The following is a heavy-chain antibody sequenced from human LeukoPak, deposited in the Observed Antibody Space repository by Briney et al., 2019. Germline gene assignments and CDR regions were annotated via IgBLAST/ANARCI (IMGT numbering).Heavy chain of an antibody. Sequence: LRLSCAASGFTLDDYAMHWVRQAPGKGLEWVSGISWNSGSIGYADSVKGRFTISRDNAKNSLYLQMNSLRAEDTALYYCAKDMITFGGVSGHYGMDVWGQGTTVTVSS. V-gene: IGHV3-9*01. D-gene: IGHD3-16*01. CDR2: ISWNSGSI. CDR3: AKDMITFGGVSGHYGMDV. CDR1: GFTLDDYA. J-gene: IGHJ6*02.